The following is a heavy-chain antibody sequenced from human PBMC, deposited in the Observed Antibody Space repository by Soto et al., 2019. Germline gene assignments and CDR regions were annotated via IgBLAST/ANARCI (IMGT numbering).Heavy chain of an antibody. D-gene: IGHD2-21*01. V-gene: IGHV3-23*01. CDR2: ISGRSAVP. Sequence: EGQLLHSGGDLVQPGGSLTLSCAGSGLTLRSYAMTWIRQTPEKGLEWVSTISGRSAVPRYAVPVNGPFTVSRDNSKNPLYLQMNSLKPDDTAIYYGANGGLFTGGFDPWGQGTRVTVSA. CDR3: ANGGLFTGGFDP. CDR1: GLTLRSYA. J-gene: IGHJ5*02.